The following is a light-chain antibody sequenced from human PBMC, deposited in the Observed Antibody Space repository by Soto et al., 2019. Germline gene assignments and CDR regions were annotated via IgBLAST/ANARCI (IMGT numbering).Light chain of an antibody. Sequence: EIVMTQSLATLSVSPGERATLSCRASQSVSTNLAWYQQKPGQSPRLLIYGTSTRATGVPARFSGGGSGTEFTLTISSLQSEDFAVYFCHQYNFWPTFGQGTKVDIK. J-gene: IGKJ1*01. CDR3: HQYNFWPT. CDR2: GTS. CDR1: QSVSTN. V-gene: IGKV3-15*01.